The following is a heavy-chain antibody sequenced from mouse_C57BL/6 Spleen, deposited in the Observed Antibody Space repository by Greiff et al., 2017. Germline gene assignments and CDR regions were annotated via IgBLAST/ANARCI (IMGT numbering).Heavy chain of an antibody. J-gene: IGHJ1*03. D-gene: IGHD1-1*01. V-gene: IGHV1-19*01. CDR1: GYTFTDYY. CDR2: INPYNGGT. CDR3: ARSLGVTGDYGDWDFDD. Sequence: VHVKQSGPVLVKPGASVKMSCKASGYTFTDYYMNWVKQSHGKSLEWIGVINPYNGGTSYNQKFKGKATLTVDKYSSNAYLEINSLTSEDAAVYDCARSLGVTGDYGDWDFDDWGTGTTVTVSS.